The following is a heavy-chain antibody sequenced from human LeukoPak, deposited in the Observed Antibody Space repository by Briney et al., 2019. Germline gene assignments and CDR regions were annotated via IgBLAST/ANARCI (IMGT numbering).Heavy chain of an antibody. CDR2: ISSSSSYI. Sequence: PGGSLRLSCAASGFTFSSYSMNWVRQAPGKGLEWVSSISSSSSYIYYADSVKGRFTISRDNSKNTLYLQMNSLRAEDTAVYYCARVALRTVDYWGQGTLVTVSS. V-gene: IGHV3-21*04. J-gene: IGHJ4*02. D-gene: IGHD4-17*01. CDR1: GFTFSSYS. CDR3: ARVALRTVDY.